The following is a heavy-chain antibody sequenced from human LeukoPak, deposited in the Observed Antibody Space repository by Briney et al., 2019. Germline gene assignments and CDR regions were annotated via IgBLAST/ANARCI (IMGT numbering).Heavy chain of an antibody. D-gene: IGHD2-15*01. Sequence: SETLSLTCTVSGGSISSYYWSWIRQPPGKGLEWIGYIYYSGSTNYNPSLKSRVTISLDTSKKQFSLKMTSVTAADTAVYYCASSLRACSGTRCYFSWFDPWGQGTLVTVSS. J-gene: IGHJ5*02. CDR1: GGSISSYY. CDR2: IYYSGST. CDR3: ASSLRACSGTRCYFSWFDP. V-gene: IGHV4-59*08.